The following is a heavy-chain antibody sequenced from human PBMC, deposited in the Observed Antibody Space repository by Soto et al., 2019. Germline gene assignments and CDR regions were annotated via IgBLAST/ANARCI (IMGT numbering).Heavy chain of an antibody. CDR1: GGSISNHY. J-gene: IGHJ4*02. D-gene: IGHD7-27*01. CDR3: TRANWYSEY. V-gene: IGHV4-59*11. Sequence: QVKLKESGPGLVKPSEPLSLTCSVSGGSISNHYCSCIRKTPGTGLEWIGYIYYNGNTNYNPSLKSRVTMSVDTSRNQISLKLTTVTAADTAVYYCTRANWYSEYWGQGTLVTVSS. CDR2: IYYNGNT.